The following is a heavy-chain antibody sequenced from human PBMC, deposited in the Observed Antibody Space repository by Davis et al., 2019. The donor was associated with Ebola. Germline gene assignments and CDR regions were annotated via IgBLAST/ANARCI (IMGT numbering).Heavy chain of an antibody. J-gene: IGHJ4*02. CDR1: GFTFSSYA. V-gene: IGHV3-23*01. Sequence: GESLKISCTASGFTFSSYAMSWVRQAPGKGLEWVSIIRGDGGTIYYADSVKGRFTIFRDKSKNTVYLQMNSLRGEDTAAYYCAKGRDRYGYGDFDYWGQGTLLTVSS. CDR2: IRGDGGTI. CDR3: AKGRDRYGYGDFDY. D-gene: IGHD5-18*01.